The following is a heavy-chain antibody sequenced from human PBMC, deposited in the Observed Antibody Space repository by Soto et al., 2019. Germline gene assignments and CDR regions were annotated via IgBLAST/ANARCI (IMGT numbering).Heavy chain of an antibody. Sequence: QVQLVESGGGVVQPGRSLRLSCAASGFTFSSYGMHWVRQAPGKGLEWVAVISYDGSNKYYADSVKGRFTISRDNSKNTLYLQMNSLRAEDTAVYYCAKDHMGVAGPDAFDIWGQGTMVTVSS. CDR2: ISYDGSNK. CDR1: GFTFSSYG. J-gene: IGHJ3*02. D-gene: IGHD6-19*01. V-gene: IGHV3-30*18. CDR3: AKDHMGVAGPDAFDI.